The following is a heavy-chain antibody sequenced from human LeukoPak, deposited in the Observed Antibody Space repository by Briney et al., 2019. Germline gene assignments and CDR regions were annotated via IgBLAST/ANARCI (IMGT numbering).Heavy chain of an antibody. D-gene: IGHD2-2*01. CDR1: GYTFINYW. J-gene: IGHJ4*02. Sequence: GESLKISCKGSGYTFINYWIGWVRQMPGKGLEWMGIIYPGDSDTRYSPSFQGQVTISADKSISTAYLQWSSLKASDTAVYYCARRGYCSSTSCYASFAFDYWGQGTLVTVSS. CDR2: IYPGDSDT. CDR3: ARRGYCSSTSCYASFAFDY. V-gene: IGHV5-51*01.